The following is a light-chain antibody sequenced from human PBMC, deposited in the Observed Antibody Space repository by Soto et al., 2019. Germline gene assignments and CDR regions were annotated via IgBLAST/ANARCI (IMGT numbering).Light chain of an antibody. CDR3: QQLSGFPPLT. V-gene: IGKV1-9*01. CDR2: AAS. J-gene: IGKJ4*01. CDR1: QGISSD. Sequence: DIQLTQSPSFLSASVGDRATITCRASQGISSDLAWYQQKPGKAPKLLIYAASTLQSGVPSRFSGSGSGTEFTLTISSLQPDDFATYYYQQLSGFPPLTFGGGTTVEIK.